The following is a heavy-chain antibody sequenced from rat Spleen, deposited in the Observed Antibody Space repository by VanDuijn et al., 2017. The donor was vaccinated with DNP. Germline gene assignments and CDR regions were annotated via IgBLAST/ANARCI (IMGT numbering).Heavy chain of an antibody. V-gene: IGHV5-29*01. CDR1: GFTFSDYY. Sequence: EVQLVESDGGLVQPGRSLKLSCAASGFTFSDYYMAWVRQAPTKGLEWAATISYDGSSTYYRDSVKGQFTISRDNAKSTLYLQMDSLRSEDTATYYCARHESYYSNYFDYWGQGVMVTVSS. CDR2: ISYDGSST. J-gene: IGHJ2*01. D-gene: IGHD1-2*01. CDR3: ARHESYYSNYFDY.